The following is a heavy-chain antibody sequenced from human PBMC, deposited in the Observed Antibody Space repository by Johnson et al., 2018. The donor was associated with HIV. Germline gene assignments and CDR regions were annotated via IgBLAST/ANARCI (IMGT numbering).Heavy chain of an antibody. CDR3: AKVLVAGDAFDI. CDR2: IRYDGSNK. D-gene: IGHD2-15*01. V-gene: IGHV3-30*02. J-gene: IGHJ3*02. CDR1: GFTFSSYG. Sequence: QVQLVESGGGLVQPGGSLRLSCAASGFTFSSYGMHWVRQAPGKGLEWVAFIRYDGSNKYYADSVKGRFTISRNNSKNTLYLQMNSLRAEDKAVYYCAKVLVAGDAFDIWGQGTMVTVSS.